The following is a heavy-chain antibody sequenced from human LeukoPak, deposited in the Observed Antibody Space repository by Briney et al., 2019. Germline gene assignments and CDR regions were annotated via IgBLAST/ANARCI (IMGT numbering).Heavy chain of an antibody. J-gene: IGHJ4*02. CDR1: GFTVSSNY. CDR3: ARDLGSSGSYFDY. CDR2: IYSGGSA. V-gene: IGHV3-66*02. D-gene: IGHD6-19*01. Sequence: PGGSLRLSCAVSGFTVSSNYMSWVRQAPGKGLEWVSVIYSGGSAYYTDSVKGRFTFSRDNSKNTLYLQMNRLRPEDTALYYCARDLGSSGSYFDYWGKGTLVTVSS.